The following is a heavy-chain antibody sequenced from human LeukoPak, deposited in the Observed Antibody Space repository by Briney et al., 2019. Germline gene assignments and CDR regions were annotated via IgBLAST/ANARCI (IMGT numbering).Heavy chain of an antibody. J-gene: IGHJ5*02. CDR1: GYTFTGYY. D-gene: IGHD3-3*01. Sequence: ASVKVSCKASGYTFTGYYMHWVRQAPGQGLEWMGWINPNSGGTNYAQKFQGRVTMTRDTSISTAYMELSRLRSDDTAVYYCARDLAPRDYDFWSGYPKNNWFDPWGQGTLVTVSS. V-gene: IGHV1-2*02. CDR3: ARDLAPRDYDFWSGYPKNNWFDP. CDR2: INPNSGGT.